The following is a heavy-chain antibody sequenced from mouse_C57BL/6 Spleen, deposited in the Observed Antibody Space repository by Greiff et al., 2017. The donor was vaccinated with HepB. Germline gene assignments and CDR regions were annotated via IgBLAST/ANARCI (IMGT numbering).Heavy chain of an antibody. J-gene: IGHJ3*01. CDR1: GYTFTDYY. D-gene: IGHD2-3*01. Sequence: EVQLQQSGPVLVKPGASVKMSCKASGYTFTDYYMNWVKQSHGKSLEWIGVINPYNGGTSYNQKFKGKATLTVDKSSSTAYMELNSLTSEDSAVYYCASIYDGYPWFAYWGQGTLVTVS. CDR3: ASIYDGYPWFAY. V-gene: IGHV1-19*01. CDR2: INPYNGGT.